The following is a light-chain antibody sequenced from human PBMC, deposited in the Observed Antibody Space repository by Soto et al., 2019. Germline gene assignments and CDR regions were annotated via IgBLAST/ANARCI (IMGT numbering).Light chain of an antibody. CDR2: GAS. V-gene: IGKV3D-20*02. Sequence: EIVLTQSPGTLSLSPGERATLSCRASQSVSSSYLAWYQQKPGQAPRLLIYGASSRATGIPDRFSGSGSGTDFTLTISSLQSEDCAIYYCQQRSNWLTFGGGTKVDI. CDR1: QSVSSSY. J-gene: IGKJ4*01. CDR3: QQRSNWLT.